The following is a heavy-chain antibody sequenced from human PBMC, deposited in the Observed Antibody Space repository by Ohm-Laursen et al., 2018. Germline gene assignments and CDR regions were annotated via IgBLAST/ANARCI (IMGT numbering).Heavy chain of an antibody. CDR3: ARVSSGRLNY. V-gene: IGHV3-48*03. Sequence: GSLRLSCTASGFTFSSYEMNWVRQAPGKGLEWVSYISSSGSTIYYADSVKGRFTISRDNAKNSLYLQMNSLRAEDTAVYYCARVSSGRLNYWGQGTLVTVSS. CDR2: ISSSGSTI. CDR1: GFTFSSYE. D-gene: IGHD3-22*01. J-gene: IGHJ4*02.